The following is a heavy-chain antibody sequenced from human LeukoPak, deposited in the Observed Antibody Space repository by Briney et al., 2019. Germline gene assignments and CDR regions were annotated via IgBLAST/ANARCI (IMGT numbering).Heavy chain of an antibody. CDR1: GYTFTGYY. V-gene: IGHV1-2*06. CDR3: ARSRARINYYESSGSKSNFDY. Sequence: GASVKVSCKAYGYTFTGYYIHWVRQAPGQGLEWMGRINPDSGGTNYAQKFQDRVTLTRDTSISTAYMELSRLRSDDTAVYYCARSRARINYYESSGSKSNFDYWGQGTLVTVSS. CDR2: INPDSGGT. J-gene: IGHJ4*02. D-gene: IGHD3-22*01.